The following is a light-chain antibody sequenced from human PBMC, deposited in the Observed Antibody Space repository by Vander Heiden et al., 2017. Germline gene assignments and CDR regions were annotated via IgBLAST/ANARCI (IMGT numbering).Light chain of an antibody. J-gene: IGLJ1*01. CDR3: CSYGGSSTVV. CDR2: DVS. Sequence: QSALTQPRSVSGSPGQTVTISCTGTSSDVGAYNYVSWYQQHPGKAPKFMIYDVSKRRPGVPDRCAGSKSGNTALLNISGLQAEDEAYYYCCSYGGSSTVVFGTGTKVTVL. CDR1: SSDVGAYNY. V-gene: IGLV2-11*01.